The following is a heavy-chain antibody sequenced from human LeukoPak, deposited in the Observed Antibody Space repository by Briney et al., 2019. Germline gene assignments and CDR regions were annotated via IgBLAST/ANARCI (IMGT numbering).Heavy chain of an antibody. D-gene: IGHD3-9*01. CDR1: GYTFTSYG. CDR2: ISAYNGNT. J-gene: IGHJ5*02. Sequence: ASVKVSFKASGYTFTSYGISWVRQAPGQGLEWMGWISAYNGNTNYAQKLQGRVTMTTDTSTSTAYMELRSLRSDDTAVYYCARGPYYDILTGPIRGWFDPWGQGTLVTVSS. CDR3: ARGPYYDILTGPIRGWFDP. V-gene: IGHV1-18*01.